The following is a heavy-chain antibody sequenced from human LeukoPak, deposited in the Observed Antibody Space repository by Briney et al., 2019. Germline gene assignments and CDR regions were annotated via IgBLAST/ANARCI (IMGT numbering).Heavy chain of an antibody. CDR1: GFSVSSNY. J-gene: IGHJ6*03. CDR3: ARGLVVAARGRIYYYYYYMDV. CDR2: IYSGGST. D-gene: IGHD2-15*01. V-gene: IGHV3-53*01. Sequence: GGSLRLSCAASGFSVSSNYMSWVRQAPGKGLEWVSVIYSGGSTYYADSVKGRITIARDNSKNTLYLGMNSLRAEDTAVYYCARGLVVAARGRIYYYYYYMDVWGKGTTVTVSS.